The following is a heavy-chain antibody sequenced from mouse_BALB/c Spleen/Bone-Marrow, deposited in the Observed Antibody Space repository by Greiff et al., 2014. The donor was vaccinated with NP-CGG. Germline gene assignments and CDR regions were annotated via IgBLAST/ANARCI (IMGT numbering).Heavy chain of an antibody. CDR2: INPSSGYT. D-gene: IGHD1-1*01. Sequence: QVQLQQSGAELARPGASVKMSCKASGYTFTSYTMHWVKQRPGQGLEWIGYINPSSGYTNYNQKFKDKATLTADKSSSTAYMQLSSLTSEDAAVYDCARSLRGYFDVWGAGTSVTVSS. V-gene: IGHV1-4*01. J-gene: IGHJ1*01. CDR1: GYTFTSYT. CDR3: ARSLRGYFDV.